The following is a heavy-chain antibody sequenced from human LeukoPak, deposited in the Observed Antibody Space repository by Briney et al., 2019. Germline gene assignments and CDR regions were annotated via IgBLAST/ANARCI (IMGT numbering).Heavy chain of an antibody. V-gene: IGHV3-23*01. J-gene: IGHJ6*02. Sequence: GGSLRLSCAASRFTFSNYAMSWVRQAPGKGLEWVSLISGRGDGTYYADSVRGRFTISRDNSKNTLYLQMNSLRAEDTAVYYCVKSSGPGGYYYYGMDVWGQGTTVTVSS. CDR2: ISGRGDGT. D-gene: IGHD3-22*01. CDR1: RFTFSNYA. CDR3: VKSSGPGGYYYYGMDV.